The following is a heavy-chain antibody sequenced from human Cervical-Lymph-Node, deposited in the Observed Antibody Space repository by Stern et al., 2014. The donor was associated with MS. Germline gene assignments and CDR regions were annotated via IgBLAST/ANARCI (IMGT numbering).Heavy chain of an antibody. CDR1: GYTFTDYY. D-gene: IGHD3-9*01. CDR3: ATPIFTVPGASDF. V-gene: IGHV1-2*02. CDR2: INLHIGVT. Sequence: VQLVQSGADVKKPGASVKVSCKASGYTFTDYYMHWVRPGPGQGLEWMGGINLHIGVTDFAQKFRGRITMTRDTSISTAYMELSSLTSDDTAVYYCATPIFTVPGASDFWGQGTLVTVSS. J-gene: IGHJ4*02.